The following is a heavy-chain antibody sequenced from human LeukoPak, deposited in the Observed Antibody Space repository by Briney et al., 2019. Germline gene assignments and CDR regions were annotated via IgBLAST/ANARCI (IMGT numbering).Heavy chain of an antibody. Sequence: GGSLRLSCAASGFTFSSYGMHWVRQAPGKGLEWVAFIRYDGSNKYYADSVKGRFTISRDNSKNTLYLQMNSLRAEDTAVYYCAKDSGYYYDSSGSTADYWGQGTLVTVSS. CDR3: AKDSGYYYDSSGSTADY. CDR2: IRYDGSNK. D-gene: IGHD3-22*01. CDR1: GFTFSSYG. V-gene: IGHV3-30*02. J-gene: IGHJ4*02.